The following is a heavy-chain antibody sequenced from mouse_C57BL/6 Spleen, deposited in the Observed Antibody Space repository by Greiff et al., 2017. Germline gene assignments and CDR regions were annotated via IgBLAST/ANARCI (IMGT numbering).Heavy chain of an antibody. D-gene: IGHD2-1*01. J-gene: IGHJ3*01. CDR1: GYTFTSYW. CDR3: ARGVTEASFAY. CDR2: IDPSDSET. Sequence: VQLQQSGAELVRPGSSVKLSCKASGYTFTSYWMHWVKQRPIQGLEWIGNIDPSDSETHYNQKFKDKATLTVDKSSSTAYMQLSSLTSEDSAVYYCARGVTEASFAYWGQGTLVTVSA. V-gene: IGHV1-52*01.